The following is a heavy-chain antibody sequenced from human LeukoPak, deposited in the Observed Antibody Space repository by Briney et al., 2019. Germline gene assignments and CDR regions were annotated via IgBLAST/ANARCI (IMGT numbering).Heavy chain of an antibody. CDR3: ARLDSSSWLVFSNSKYYYYGMDV. Sequence: GESLKISCEGSGYSFTSYWIGWVRQMPGKGLEWMGIIYPGDSDTRYSPSFQGQVTISADKSISTAYLQWSSLKASDTAMYYCARLDSSSWLVFSNSKYYYYGMDVWGQGTTVTVSS. CDR1: GYSFTSYW. CDR2: IYPGDSDT. D-gene: IGHD6-13*01. V-gene: IGHV5-51*01. J-gene: IGHJ6*02.